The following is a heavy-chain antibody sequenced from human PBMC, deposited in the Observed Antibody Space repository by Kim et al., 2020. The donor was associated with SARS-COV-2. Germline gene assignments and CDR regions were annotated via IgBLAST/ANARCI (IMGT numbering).Heavy chain of an antibody. J-gene: IGHJ5*02. CDR3: AGAPPRGGPVVVA. CDR1: GGSISSYY. CDR2: IYYSGST. Sequence: SETLSLTCTVSGGSISSYYWSWIRQPPGKGLEWIGYIYYSGSTNYNPSLKSRVTISVDTSKNQFSLKLSSVTAADTAVYYCAGAPPRGGPVVVAWGQGTLVTVSS. V-gene: IGHV4-59*08. D-gene: IGHD2-15*01.